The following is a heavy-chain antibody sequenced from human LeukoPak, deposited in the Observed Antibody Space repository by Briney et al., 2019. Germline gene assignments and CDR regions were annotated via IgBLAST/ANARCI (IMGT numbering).Heavy chain of an antibody. Sequence: PSETLSLTCTVSGGSISSSSYYWGWIRQPPGKGLEWIGSFYYSGRTYYNPSLKSRVTISIDTSKNQFSLKLNSVTAADTAVYYCARDLGHDRTDAFDIWGQGTMVIVSS. V-gene: IGHV4-39*07. J-gene: IGHJ3*02. D-gene: IGHD1-1*01. CDR3: ARDLGHDRTDAFDI. CDR2: FYYSGRT. CDR1: GGSISSSSYY.